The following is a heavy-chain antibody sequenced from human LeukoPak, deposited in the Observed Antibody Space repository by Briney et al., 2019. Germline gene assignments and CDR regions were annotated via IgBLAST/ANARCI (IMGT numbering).Heavy chain of an antibody. D-gene: IGHD3-22*01. J-gene: IGHJ3*02. CDR2: IYYSGAT. V-gene: IGHV4-39*01. Sequence: PSETLSLTCTVSGGSISSSSFYWGWIRQPPGKGLEWISSIYYSGATYYNPSLKSRVTISVDMSNNQFSLKLSSVTAADTVVYYCARQVVYYDDSSGSSYAFDIWGQGTMVTVSS. CDR1: GGSISSSSFY. CDR3: ARQVVYYDDSSGSSYAFDI.